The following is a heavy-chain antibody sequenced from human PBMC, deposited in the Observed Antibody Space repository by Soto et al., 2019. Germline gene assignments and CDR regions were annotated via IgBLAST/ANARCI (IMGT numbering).Heavy chain of an antibody. V-gene: IGHV1-3*01. Sequence: QVQLVQSGAGLKKPGASVNMSCQASGFTFSDTLINWVRQGPGQRLEWMGWINPANGNTRYSEPFQGRVTISRLSSASTAYVALSDLTSEDTAVYYFARDIVSVGPRAKDACDVWGQGTMITVSS. CDR3: ARDIVSVGPRAKDACDV. J-gene: IGHJ3*01. CDR2: INPANGNT. D-gene: IGHD1-26*01. CDR1: GFTFSDTL.